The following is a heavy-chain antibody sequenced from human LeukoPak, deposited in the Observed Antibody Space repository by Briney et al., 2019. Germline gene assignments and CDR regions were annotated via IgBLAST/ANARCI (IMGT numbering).Heavy chain of an antibody. Sequence: ASVRVSCKASGYTFTSYGISWVRQAPGQGLEWMGWISAYNGNTNYAQKLQGRVTMTTDTSTSTAYMELRSLRSDDTAVYYCARDLRIAVAGYFDYWGQGTLVTVSS. V-gene: IGHV1-18*01. D-gene: IGHD6-19*01. CDR3: ARDLRIAVAGYFDY. CDR1: GYTFTSYG. CDR2: ISAYNGNT. J-gene: IGHJ4*02.